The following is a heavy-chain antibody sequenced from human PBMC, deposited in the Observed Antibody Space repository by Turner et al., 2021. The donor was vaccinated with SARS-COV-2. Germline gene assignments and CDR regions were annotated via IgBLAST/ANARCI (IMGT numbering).Heavy chain of an antibody. Sequence: QVPLVESGGGVVQPGGPLRLSCAASGFTFSNCPMHWVRQVPGKGLGCVAVISYDGSNKYYADYGKGRFTISRDNAKNTLYLQMHSLRAEDTAGYYWAREMPLQQYYGMDVWGQGTTVTVSS. J-gene: IGHJ6*02. V-gene: IGHV3-30-3*01. D-gene: IGHD4-4*01. CDR2: ISYDGSNK. CDR3: AREMPLQQYYGMDV. CDR1: GFTFSNCP.